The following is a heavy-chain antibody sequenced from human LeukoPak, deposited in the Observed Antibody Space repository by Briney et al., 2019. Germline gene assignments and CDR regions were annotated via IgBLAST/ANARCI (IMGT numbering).Heavy chain of an antibody. V-gene: IGHV3-9*01. D-gene: IGHD6-13*01. J-gene: IGHJ4*02. CDR3: AKDYGYSSSWYDY. Sequence: GGSLRLSCVASGFTFDDYGMHWVRQAPGKGLEWVSTISWNSASVGYVDSVKGRFTISRDNAKKALYLQMNSLRPEDTALYYCAKDYGYSSSWYDYWGQGTLVTVSS. CDR1: GFTFDDYG. CDR2: ISWNSASV.